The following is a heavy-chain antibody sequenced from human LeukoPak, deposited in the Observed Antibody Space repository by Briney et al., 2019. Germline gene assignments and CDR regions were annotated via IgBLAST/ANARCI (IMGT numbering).Heavy chain of an antibody. CDR2: IKQDGSEK. Sequence: PGGSLRLSCAASGFTFSSYWMSWVRQAPGKGLEWVANIKQDGSEKYYVDSVKGRFTISRDNAKNSLYLQMNSLRAEDTAVYYCARDPLPSCSSTSCYEEGFDYWGQGTLVTVSS. D-gene: IGHD2-2*01. V-gene: IGHV3-7*01. CDR1: GFTFSSYW. J-gene: IGHJ4*02. CDR3: ARDPLPSCSSTSCYEEGFDY.